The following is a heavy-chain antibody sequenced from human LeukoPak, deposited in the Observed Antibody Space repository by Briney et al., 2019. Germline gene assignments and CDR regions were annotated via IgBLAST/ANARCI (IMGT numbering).Heavy chain of an antibody. V-gene: IGHV4-59*01. CDR2: IYYSGST. CDR1: GGSISSYY. J-gene: IGHJ3*02. CDR3: ARDRGYSGPNAFDI. D-gene: IGHD3-10*01. Sequence: SETLSLTCTVSGGSISSYYWSWIRQPPGKGLEWIGYIYYSGSTNYNPSLKSRVTISVDTSKNQFSLKLSSVTAADTAVYYCARDRGYSGPNAFDIWGQGTMVTVS.